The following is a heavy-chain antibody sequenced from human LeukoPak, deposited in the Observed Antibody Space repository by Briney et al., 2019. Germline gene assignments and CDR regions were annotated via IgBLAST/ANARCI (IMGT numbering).Heavy chain of an antibody. D-gene: IGHD2-15*01. Sequence: SETLSLTCTVSGGSISSYYWSWIRQPPGKGLEWIGYIYYSGSTNYNPSLKSRVTISVDTSKNQFSLKLSSVTAEDTAVYYCARESAVRYCSGGSCYDNNLEDYWGQGTLVTVSS. CDR2: IYYSGST. V-gene: IGHV4-59*01. CDR1: GGSISSYY. CDR3: ARESAVRYCSGGSCYDNNLEDY. J-gene: IGHJ4*02.